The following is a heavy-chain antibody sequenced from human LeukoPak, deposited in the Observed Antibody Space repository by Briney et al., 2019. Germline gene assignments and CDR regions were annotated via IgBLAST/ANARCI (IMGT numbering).Heavy chain of an antibody. J-gene: IGHJ3*02. CDR3: ARGSYGSGGSASDI. V-gene: IGHV3-30-3*01. D-gene: IGHD3-10*01. CDR2: ISYDGSNK. CDR1: GFTFSSYA. Sequence: GGSLRLSCAASGFTFSSYAMHWVRQAPGKGLEWVAVISYDGSNKYYADSVKGRFTISRDNSKNTLYLQMNSLRAEDTAVYYCARGSYGSGGSASDIWGQGTMVTVSS.